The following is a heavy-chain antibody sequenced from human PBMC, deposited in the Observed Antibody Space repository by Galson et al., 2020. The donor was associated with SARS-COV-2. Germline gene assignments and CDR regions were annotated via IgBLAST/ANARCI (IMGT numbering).Heavy chain of an antibody. CDR3: ARHGRGELLFPFDY. CDR1: GGTISSSIYF. V-gene: IGHV4-39*01. J-gene: IGHJ4*02. CDR2: TYDSGST. Sequence: SETLSITCTVSGGTISSSIYFWGWIRQPPGKALQWIGTTYDSGSTYYDPSLKSRLTISVDTSKNQFSLKLSSVTAADTAVYYCARHGRGELLFPFDYWGQGILVTVSS. D-gene: IGHD1-26*01.